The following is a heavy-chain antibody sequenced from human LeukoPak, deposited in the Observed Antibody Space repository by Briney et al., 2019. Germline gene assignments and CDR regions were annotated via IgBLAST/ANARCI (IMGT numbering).Heavy chain of an antibody. D-gene: IGHD2-8*01. CDR1: GFTFSSYS. CDR2: ISSSGSTI. Sequence: PGGSLRLSCAASGFTFSSYSMNWVRQAPGKGLEWVSYISSSGSTIYYPDSVKGRFTVSRDNAKNLLFLQMNSLRAEDTAVYYCARAGNAPDYWGQGTLVTVSS. V-gene: IGHV3-48*01. J-gene: IGHJ4*02. CDR3: ARAGNAPDY.